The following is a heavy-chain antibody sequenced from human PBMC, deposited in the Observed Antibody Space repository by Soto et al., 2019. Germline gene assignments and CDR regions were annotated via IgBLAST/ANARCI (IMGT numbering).Heavy chain of an antibody. CDR2: ISSSGSTI. J-gene: IGHJ4*02. Sequence: GGSLRLSCAASGFTFSDYYMSWIRQAPGKGLEWVSYISSSGSTIYYADSVKGRFTISRDNAKNPLYLQMNSLRAEDTAVYYCASNGYSGSYEGPYYFDYWGQGTLVTVSS. V-gene: IGHV3-11*01. CDR3: ASNGYSGSYEGPYYFDY. CDR1: GFTFSDYY. D-gene: IGHD1-26*01.